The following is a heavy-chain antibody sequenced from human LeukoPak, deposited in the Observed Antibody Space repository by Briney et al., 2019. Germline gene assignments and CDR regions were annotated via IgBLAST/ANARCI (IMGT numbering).Heavy chain of an antibody. J-gene: IGHJ4*02. CDR1: VGTFSSYA. D-gene: IGHD1-26*01. V-gene: IGHV1-69*04. CDR2: IIPILGIA. CDR3: AREVVVGATSCFDY. Sequence: SVKVSCKASVGTFSSYAISWVRQAPGQGLEWMGRIIPILGIANYAQKFQGRVTITADKSTSTAYMELSSLRSEDTAVYYCAREVVVGATSCFDYWGQGTLVTVSS.